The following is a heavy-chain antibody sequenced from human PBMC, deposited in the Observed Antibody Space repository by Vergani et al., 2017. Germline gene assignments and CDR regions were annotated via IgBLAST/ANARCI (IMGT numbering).Heavy chain of an antibody. CDR3: ASTPGGYCSGGSCSKFYYYYYGMDV. J-gene: IGHJ6*02. D-gene: IGHD2-15*01. V-gene: IGHV3-21*01. Sequence: EVQLVESGGGLVKPGGSLRLSCAASGFTFSSYSMNWVRQAPGKGLEWVSSISSSSSYIYYADSVKGRFTISRDNAKNSLYLQMNSLRAEDTAVYYCASTPGGYCSGGSCSKFYYYYYGMDVWGQGTTVTVSS. CDR2: ISSSSSYI. CDR1: GFTFSSYS.